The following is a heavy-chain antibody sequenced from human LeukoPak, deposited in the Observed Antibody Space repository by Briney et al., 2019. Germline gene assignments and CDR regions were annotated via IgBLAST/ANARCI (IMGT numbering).Heavy chain of an antibody. CDR3: AKDPLLYSRSWPYYFDY. J-gene: IGHJ4*02. D-gene: IGHD6-13*01. V-gene: IGHV3-9*01. Sequence: PGGSLRLSCAASGFTFDDYAMHWVRQAPGKGLEWVSGISWNSGSIGYADSVKGRFTISRDNAKNSLYLQMNSLRAEDTALYYCAKDPLLYSRSWPYYFDYWGQGTLVTVSS. CDR2: ISWNSGSI. CDR1: GFTFDDYA.